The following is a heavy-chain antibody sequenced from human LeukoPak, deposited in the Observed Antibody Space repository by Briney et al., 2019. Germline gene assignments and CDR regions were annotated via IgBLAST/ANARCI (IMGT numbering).Heavy chain of an antibody. CDR1: GYSFTSYW. Sequence: GESLKISCKGSGYSFTSYWIGWVRQMPGKGLECMGIIYPGDSDTRYSPSFQGQVTISADKSISTAYLQWSSLKASDTAMYYCARHGYYGSGTSLGFDYWGQGTLVTVSS. CDR3: ARHGYYGSGTSLGFDY. CDR2: IYPGDSDT. D-gene: IGHD3-10*01. J-gene: IGHJ4*02. V-gene: IGHV5-51*01.